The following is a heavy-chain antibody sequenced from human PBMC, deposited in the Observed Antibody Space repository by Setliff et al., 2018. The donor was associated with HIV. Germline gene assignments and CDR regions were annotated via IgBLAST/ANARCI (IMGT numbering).Heavy chain of an antibody. D-gene: IGHD4-17*01. V-gene: IGHV3-33*08. J-gene: IGHJ6*03. Sequence: GGSLRLSCAVSGFSFSRYGMHWVRQAPGRGLEWVAVIWKDGSKIYYADSVKGRFTISRDNSKNTLNLQMNDLRPEDTAVYYCARGPTTVTNYYYYYMDVWGKGTTVTSP. CDR2: IWKDGSKI. CDR1: GFSFSRYG. CDR3: ARGPTTVTNYYYYYMDV.